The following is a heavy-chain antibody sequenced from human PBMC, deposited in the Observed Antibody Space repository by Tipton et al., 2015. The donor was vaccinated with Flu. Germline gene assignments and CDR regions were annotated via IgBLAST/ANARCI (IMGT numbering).Heavy chain of an antibody. J-gene: IGHJ5*02. D-gene: IGHD2-15*01. CDR1: GYSISSGYY. Sequence: TLSLTCAVSGYSISSGYYWGWIRQPPGKGLEWIGSIYHSGSTYYNPSLKSRVTISVDTSKNQFSLKLSYVTAADTAVYYCARRYCSGGSCVTRWFDPWGQGTLVTVSS. V-gene: IGHV4-38-2*01. CDR2: IYHSGST. CDR3: ARRYCSGGSCVTRWFDP.